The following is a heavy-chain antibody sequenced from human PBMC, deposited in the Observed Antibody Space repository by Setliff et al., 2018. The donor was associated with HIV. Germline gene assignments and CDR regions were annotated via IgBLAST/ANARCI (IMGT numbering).Heavy chain of an antibody. CDR2: FIPMFGST. Sequence: VASVKVSCKAPGGTFSSHAINWVRQAAGQGLEWMGRFIPMFGSTKYAQKFQGRVTITVDESTGTAYMELNSLKSDDTGIYYCVRAWPSGSHYNFDFWGQGTPVTVSS. D-gene: IGHD1-26*01. J-gene: IGHJ4*02. V-gene: IGHV1-69*13. CDR1: GGTFSSHA. CDR3: VRAWPSGSHYNFDF.